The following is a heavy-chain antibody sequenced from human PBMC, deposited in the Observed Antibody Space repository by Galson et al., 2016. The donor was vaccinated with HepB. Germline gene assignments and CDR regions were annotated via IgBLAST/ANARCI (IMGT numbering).Heavy chain of an antibody. V-gene: IGHV1-3*01. D-gene: IGHD3-10*01. Sequence: SVKVSCKASGYTFTNYAMHWVRQAPGQRLEWLGWINAGNGNTKSSQNFQGRVTITRDKSASTAYMELGSLRSEDTAVYYCARNYYHSGSDGRGMDVWGQGTTVTVSS. J-gene: IGHJ6*02. CDR3: ARNYYHSGSDGRGMDV. CDR1: GYTFTNYA. CDR2: INAGNGNT.